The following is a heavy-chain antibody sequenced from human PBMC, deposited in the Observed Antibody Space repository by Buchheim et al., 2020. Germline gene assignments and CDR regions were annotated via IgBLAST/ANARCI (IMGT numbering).Heavy chain of an antibody. D-gene: IGHD3-22*01. Sequence: QLQLQESGPGLVKPSETLSLPCTVSGGSISSSSYYWGWIRQPPGKGLEWIGSIYYSGSTYYNPSLKSRVTISVDTSKNQFSLKLSSVTAADTAVYYCTEERDSSGYPLGAYFDYWGQGTL. J-gene: IGHJ4*02. CDR3: TEERDSSGYPLGAYFDY. CDR2: IYYSGST. V-gene: IGHV4-39*01. CDR1: GGSISSSSYY.